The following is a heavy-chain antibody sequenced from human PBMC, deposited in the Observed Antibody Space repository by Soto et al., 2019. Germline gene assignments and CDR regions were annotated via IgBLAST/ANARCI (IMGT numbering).Heavy chain of an antibody. CDR1: GGSISSSNW. CDR2: IYHSGST. Sequence: QVQLQESGPGLVKPSGTLSLTCAVSGGSISSSNWWVWVRRPPGKGLEWIGEIYHSGSTNYNPSLKCRVTISVDKSKNQFSLKLSSVTAADTAVYYCASRGVAGEGGPYWGQGTLVTVSS. J-gene: IGHJ4*02. CDR3: ASRGVAGEGGPY. V-gene: IGHV4-4*02. D-gene: IGHD3-10*01.